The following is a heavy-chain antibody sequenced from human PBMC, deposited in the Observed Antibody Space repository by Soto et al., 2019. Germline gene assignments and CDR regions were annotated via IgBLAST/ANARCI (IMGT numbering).Heavy chain of an antibody. D-gene: IGHD6-6*01. CDR1: GGTFSNYP. V-gene: IGHV1-69*13. Sequence: SVKVSCKASGGTFSNYPISWVRQAPGQGLEWMGGIIPLFDTANYAQKFQGRVTITADESASTAYMELSSLRSEDTAVYYCATTRLAARQDFSGDLLTYYYWGMDVWGQGTKVTVS. J-gene: IGHJ6*02. CDR3: ATTRLAARQDFSGDLLTYYYWGMDV. CDR2: IIPLFDTA.